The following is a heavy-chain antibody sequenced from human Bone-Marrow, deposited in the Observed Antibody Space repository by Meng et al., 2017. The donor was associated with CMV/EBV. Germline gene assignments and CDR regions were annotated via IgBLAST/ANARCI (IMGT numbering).Heavy chain of an antibody. CDR3: ARASLRYYYDSSDYYRHDAFDI. CDR2: IFYSGNT. V-gene: IGHV4-39*07. CDR1: GGSISNSIYY. Sequence: SETLSLTCTVSGGSISNSIYYWGWIRQPPGKGLEWIGSIFYSGNTYYNPSLKGRVTISLDTSKNQFSLRLSSVTAADTAVFYCARASLRYYYDSSDYYRHDAFDIWGQGTLVTVSS. J-gene: IGHJ3*02. D-gene: IGHD3-22*01.